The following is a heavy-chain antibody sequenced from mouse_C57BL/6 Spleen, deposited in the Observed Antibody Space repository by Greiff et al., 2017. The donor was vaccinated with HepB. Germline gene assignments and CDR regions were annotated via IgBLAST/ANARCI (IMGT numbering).Heavy chain of an antibody. V-gene: IGHV1-22*01. CDR3: SREGIYYDGFYAMDY. Sequence: EVQLQQSGPELVKPGASVKMSCKASGYTFTDYNMHWVKQSHGKSLEWIGYINPNNGGTSYNQKFKGKATLTVNKSSSTAYMEHRSLTSEDSAVYYCSREGIYYDGFYAMDYWGQGTSVTVSS. CDR2: INPNNGGT. J-gene: IGHJ4*01. D-gene: IGHD2-4*01. CDR1: GYTFTDYN.